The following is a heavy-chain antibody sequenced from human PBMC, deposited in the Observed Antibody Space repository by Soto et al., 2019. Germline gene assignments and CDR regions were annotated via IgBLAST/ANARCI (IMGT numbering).Heavy chain of an antibody. V-gene: IGHV4-31*03. CDR2: IYYSGST. Sequence: QVQLQESGPGLVKPSQTLSLTCTVSGGSISSGGYYWSWIRQHPGKGLEWIGYIYYSGSTYYNPSLKSRVTISVDTSKKQFSLKRSSVTAADTAVYYCARSYTRENGPYNWFEPWGQGTLVTVSS. J-gene: IGHJ5*02. CDR3: ARSYTRENGPYNWFEP. D-gene: IGHD4-17*01. CDR1: GGSISSGGYY.